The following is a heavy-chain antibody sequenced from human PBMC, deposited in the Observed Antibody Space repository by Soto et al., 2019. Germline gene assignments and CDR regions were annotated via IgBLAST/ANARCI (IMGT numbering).Heavy chain of an antibody. CDR1: GFSLSTSGVG. CDR3: VQGRGPFDF. D-gene: IGHD3-16*01. J-gene: IGHJ4*02. V-gene: IGHV2-5*02. CDR2: IYWDDDK. Sequence: QITLKESGPTLVKPTQTLTLTCTFSGFSLSTSGVGVGWIRQPPGKALEWLALIYWDDDKRYSPSLKSRLTIAKDTSKNQVVLTMTNMDPVDTATYYCVQGRGPFDFWGQGTLVTVSS.